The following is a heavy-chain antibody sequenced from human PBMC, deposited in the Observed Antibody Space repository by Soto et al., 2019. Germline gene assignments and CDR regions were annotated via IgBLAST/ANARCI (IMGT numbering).Heavy chain of an antibody. D-gene: IGHD1-26*01. CDR2: ISSSSSTI. V-gene: IGHV3-48*02. CDR1: GFTFSSYS. J-gene: IGHJ6*02. CDR3: ARVRGSSPYYFYYYVMDV. Sequence: GGSLRLSCAASGFTFSSYSMNWVRQAPGKGLEWVSYISSSSSTIYYADSVKGRFTISRDNAKNSLYLQMNSLRDEDTAVYYCARVRGSSPYYFYYYVMDVWGQGTTVTVSS.